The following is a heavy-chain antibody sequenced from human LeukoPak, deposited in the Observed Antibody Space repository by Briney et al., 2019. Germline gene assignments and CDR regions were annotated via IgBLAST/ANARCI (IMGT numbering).Heavy chain of an antibody. CDR1: GGSISSYY. J-gene: IGHJ3*02. CDR2: IYYSGST. CDR3: ARARSVLLWFGEFPPAAFDI. V-gene: IGHV4-59*01. Sequence: SGTLSLTCTVSGGSISSYYWSWIRQPPGKGLEWIGYIYYSGSTNYNPSLKSRVTISVDTSKNQFSLKLSSVTAADTAVYYCARARSVLLWFGEFPPAAFDIWGQGTMVTVSS. D-gene: IGHD3-10*01.